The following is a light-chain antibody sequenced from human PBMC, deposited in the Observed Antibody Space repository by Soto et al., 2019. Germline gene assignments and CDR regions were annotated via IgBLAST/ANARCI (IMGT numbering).Light chain of an antibody. Sequence: QSALTQPASVAGSPGQSITITCTGTSRDVGIYNLVSWYQLHPGKVPKLIIYEDTKRPSGISSRFSGSESGITAFLTISGLQAEDEADYYCCSYAGSSTYVFGTRTKGTVL. J-gene: IGLJ1*01. CDR2: EDT. CDR1: SRDVGIYNL. V-gene: IGLV2-23*01. CDR3: CSYAGSSTYV.